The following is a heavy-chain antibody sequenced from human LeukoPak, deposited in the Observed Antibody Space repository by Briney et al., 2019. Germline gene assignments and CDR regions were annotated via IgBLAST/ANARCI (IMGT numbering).Heavy chain of an antibody. CDR1: GGTFSSYA. Sequence: GSSVKVSCKASGGTFSSYAISWVRQAPGQGLEWMGRIIPILGIANYAQKFQGRVTITADKSTSTAYMELSSLRSEDTAVYYCATPGESSSRPPREGLYYYYGMDVWGQGTTVTVSS. V-gene: IGHV1-69*04. D-gene: IGHD6-13*01. CDR2: IIPILGIA. CDR3: ATPGESSSRPPREGLYYYYGMDV. J-gene: IGHJ6*02.